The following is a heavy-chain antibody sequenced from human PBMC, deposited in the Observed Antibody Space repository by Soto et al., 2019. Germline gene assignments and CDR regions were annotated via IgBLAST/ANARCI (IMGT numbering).Heavy chain of an antibody. Sequence: SETLSLTCTVSGGAIISGDYYFICIRQPPGKGLEWIGYIYYSGSTYYNPSLKSRVTISVDTSKSQFSLKLSSVTAADTAVYYCARGDWGSREVSRYFDYWGQGTLVTV. D-gene: IGHD3-16*01. J-gene: IGHJ4*02. V-gene: IGHV4-30-4*01. CDR2: IYYSGST. CDR3: ARGDWGSREVSRYFDY. CDR1: GGAIISGDYY.